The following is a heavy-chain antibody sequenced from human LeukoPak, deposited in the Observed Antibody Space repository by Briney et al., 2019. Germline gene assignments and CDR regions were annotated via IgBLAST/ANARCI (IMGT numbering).Heavy chain of an antibody. CDR1: GFTFSSYA. Sequence: PGGSLRLSCAASGFTFSSYAMHWVRQAPGKGLEWVAVISYDGSNKYYADSVKGRFTISRDNSKNTLYLQTNSLRAEDTAVYYCARGYYYDSNGAFDIWGQGTMVTVSS. J-gene: IGHJ3*02. D-gene: IGHD3-22*01. CDR3: ARGYYYDSNGAFDI. CDR2: ISYDGSNK. V-gene: IGHV3-30-3*01.